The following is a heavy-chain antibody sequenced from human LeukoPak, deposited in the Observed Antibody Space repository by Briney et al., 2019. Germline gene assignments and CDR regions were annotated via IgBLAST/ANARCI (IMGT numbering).Heavy chain of an antibody. J-gene: IGHJ6*03. V-gene: IGHV1-69*01. CDR1: GGTFSSYA. CDR2: IIPIFGTA. CDR3: ARGANYESSGYARNYYYYMDV. Sequence: SVKVSCEASGGTFSSYAISWVRQAPGQGLEWMGGIIPIFGTANYAQKFQGRVTITADESTSTAYMELSSLRSEDTAVYYCARGANYESSGYARNYYYYMDVWGKGTTVTVSS. D-gene: IGHD3-22*01.